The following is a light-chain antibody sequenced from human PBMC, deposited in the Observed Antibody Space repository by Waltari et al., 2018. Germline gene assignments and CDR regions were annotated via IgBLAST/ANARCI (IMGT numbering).Light chain of an antibody. CDR1: SPHLGNNY. J-gene: IGLJ3*02. Sequence: QSVLTQPPSASATPGQRVPVSCSGSSPHLGNNYVSWFQQLPGTAPKLLIYRNSQRPSGVPDRFSASKSGTSASLDITGLRSEDEADYYCASWDDNLSGFWVFGGGTKLTVL. CDR2: RNS. CDR3: ASWDDNLSGFWV. V-gene: IGLV1-47*01.